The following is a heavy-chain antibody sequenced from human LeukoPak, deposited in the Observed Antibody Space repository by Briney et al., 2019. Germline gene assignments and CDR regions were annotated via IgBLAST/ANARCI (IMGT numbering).Heavy chain of an antibody. J-gene: IGHJ6*02. D-gene: IGHD2-2*02. CDR3: ARDDVVVPAAIPRVNYYYYGMDV. V-gene: IGHV1-2*02. CDR1: GYTFTGYY. Sequence: GASVKVSCKASGYTFTGYYMHWVRQAPGQGLEWMGWINPNSGGTNYAQKFQGRVTMTRDTSISTAHMELSRLRSDDTAVYYCARDDVVVPAAIPRVNYYYYGMDVWGQGTTVTVSS. CDR2: INPNSGGT.